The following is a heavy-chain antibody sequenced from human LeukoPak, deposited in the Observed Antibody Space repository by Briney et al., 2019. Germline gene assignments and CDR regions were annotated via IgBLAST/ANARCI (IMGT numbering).Heavy chain of an antibody. CDR1: GFTFDAYA. Sequence: GGSLRLSCEASGFTFDAYAMHWVRQAPGKGLEWVSLINKDGSATYYADSVKGRFTISRDNSKNSLYLQMNSLRSEDTALYYCATWAFYHSLDVWGQGTTVTVSS. CDR2: INKDGSAT. CDR3: ATWAFYHSLDV. V-gene: IGHV3-43*02. D-gene: IGHD1-26*01. J-gene: IGHJ6*02.